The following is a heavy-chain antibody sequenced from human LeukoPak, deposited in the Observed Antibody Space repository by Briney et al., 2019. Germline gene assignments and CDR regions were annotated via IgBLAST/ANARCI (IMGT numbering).Heavy chain of an antibody. V-gene: IGHV1-69-2*01. J-gene: IGHJ4*02. CDR2: IDPVDGET. Sequence: ASVKVSCKASGYPFSDYYIHWVQEAPRKRLKWMRRIDPVDGETTYAESFQGRVTFTADRSTYTIYMELNSLTFADRAVYYCARDHEERGPYLDLWGQGTQVIVSS. CDR3: ARDHEERGPYLDL. D-gene: IGHD3-10*01. CDR1: GYPFSDYY.